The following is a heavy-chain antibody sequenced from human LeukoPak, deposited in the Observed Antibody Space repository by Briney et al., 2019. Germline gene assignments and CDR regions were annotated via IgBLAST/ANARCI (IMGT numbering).Heavy chain of an antibody. J-gene: IGHJ4*02. Sequence: SVKVSCKASGGTCSSYAISWVRQAPGQGLEWMGGIIPIFGTANYAQKFQGRVTITTDESTSTAYMELSSLRPEDTAVYYCARDLAGPSRLWGQGTLVTVSS. CDR1: GGTCSSYA. CDR2: IIPIFGTA. V-gene: IGHV1-69*05. CDR3: ARDLAGPSRL.